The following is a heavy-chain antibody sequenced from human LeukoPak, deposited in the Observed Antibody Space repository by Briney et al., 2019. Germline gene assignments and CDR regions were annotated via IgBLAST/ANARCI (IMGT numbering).Heavy chain of an antibody. D-gene: IGHD5-18*01. CDR2: ISSSSSTI. CDR1: GFTFSSYS. V-gene: IGHV3-48*04. J-gene: IGHJ4*02. CDR3: ASINDVDIAMVDY. Sequence: GGSLRLSCAASGFTFSSYSMNWVRQAPGKGLEWVSYISSSSSTIYYADSVKGRFTISRDNAKNSLYLQMNSLRAEDTAVYYCASINDVDIAMVDYWGQGTLVTVSS.